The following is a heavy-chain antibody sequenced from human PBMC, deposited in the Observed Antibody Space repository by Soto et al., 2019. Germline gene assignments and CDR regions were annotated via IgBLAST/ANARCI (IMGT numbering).Heavy chain of an antibody. Sequence: GGSLRLSCAASGFTFSDHYMDWFRQAPGKGLEWVGRIRNRPNSYTTQYAASVKGRFAVLRDDSENLVYLQMNDLKTEDTAVYYCVRDSGRGFYFDYWGQGAQVTVSS. D-gene: IGHD3-10*01. J-gene: IGHJ4*02. CDR3: VRDSGRGFYFDY. V-gene: IGHV3-72*01. CDR1: GFTFSDHY. CDR2: IRNRPNSYTT.